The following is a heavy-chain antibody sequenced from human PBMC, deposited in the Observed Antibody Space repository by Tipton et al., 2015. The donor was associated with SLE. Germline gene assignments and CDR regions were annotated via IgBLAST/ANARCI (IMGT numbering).Heavy chain of an antibody. CDR2: TYYSGST. J-gene: IGHJ4*02. D-gene: IGHD2-15*01. CDR3: ARGGYDLGLVF. CDR1: GDSITSPDYY. Sequence: TLSLTCTVSGDSITSPDYYWSWVRQHPGKGLEWIGYTYYSGSTFYNPSLKSRVTISLDTSKIQFSLNLRSVTAADTAVYYCARGGYDLGLVFWGLGTLVTVSS. V-gene: IGHV4-31*03.